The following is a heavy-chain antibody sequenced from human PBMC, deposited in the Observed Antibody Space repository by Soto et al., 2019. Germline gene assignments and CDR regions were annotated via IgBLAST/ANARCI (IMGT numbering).Heavy chain of an antibody. V-gene: IGHV3-53*01. CDR1: GFTVSSNY. CDR2: IYSGGST. J-gene: IGHJ4*02. D-gene: IGHD2-21*02. CDR3: ASARTYCGGDCYAFDY. Sequence: TGGSLRLSCAASGFTVSSNYMSWVRQAPGKGLEWVSVIYSGGSTYYADSVKGRFTISRDNSKNTLYLQMNSLRAEDTAVYYCASARTYCGGDCYAFDYWGQGTLVTVSS.